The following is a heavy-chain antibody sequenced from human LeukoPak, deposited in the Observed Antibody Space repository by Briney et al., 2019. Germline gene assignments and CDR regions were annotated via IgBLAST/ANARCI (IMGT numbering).Heavy chain of an antibody. CDR3: ARSSGDYDFAFDI. Sequence: ASVKVSCKASGYTFTGYYMHWVRQAPGQGVEWMGWINPNSGGTNYAKKFQGRVTMTRDTSISTAYMELSRLRSDDTAVYYCARSSGDYDFAFDIWGQGTMVTVSS. CDR1: GYTFTGYY. D-gene: IGHD4-17*01. V-gene: IGHV1-2*02. J-gene: IGHJ3*02. CDR2: INPNSGGT.